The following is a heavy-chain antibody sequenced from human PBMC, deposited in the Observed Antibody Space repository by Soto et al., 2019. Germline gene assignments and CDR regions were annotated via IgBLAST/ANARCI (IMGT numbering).Heavy chain of an antibody. J-gene: IGHJ6*02. CDR3: ARTLRTGGYYYYGMDV. V-gene: IGHV1-69*13. CDR2: IIPIFGTA. D-gene: IGHD7-27*01. CDR1: GGTFSSYA. Sequence: RASVKVSCKASGGTFSSYAISWVRQAPGQGLEWMGGIIPIFGTANYAEKFQGRVTITADESKSTAYIDLSSLRSEDTAVYYCARTLRTGGYYYYGMDVWGQGTTVTVSS.